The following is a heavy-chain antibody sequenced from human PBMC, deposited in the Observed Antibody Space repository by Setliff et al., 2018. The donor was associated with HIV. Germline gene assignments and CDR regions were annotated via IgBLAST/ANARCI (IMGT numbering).Heavy chain of an antibody. CDR1: GYTFTSYG. V-gene: IGHV1-18*01. CDR2: ISAYNGIT. J-gene: IGHJ6*02. CDR3: ARGLLESRMGYGMDV. Sequence: GASVKVSCKASGYTFTSYGISWVRQAPGQGLEWMGWISAYNGITQYAQKFQGRVTMTTDTSTSTAYMELSSLRSDDTAVYYCARGLLESRMGYGMDVWGQGTTVTVSS. D-gene: IGHD1-1*01.